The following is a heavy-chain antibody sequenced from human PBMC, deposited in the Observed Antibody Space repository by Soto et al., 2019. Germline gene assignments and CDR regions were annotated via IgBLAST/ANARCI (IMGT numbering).Heavy chain of an antibody. Sequence: EVQRVESGGGLVKPGGSLRLSCAASGFTFSSYSMNWVRQAPGKGLEWVSSISSSRSYIYYADSVRGRFTISRDDAKNSLYLQMIILRAAETPVYSCASQPSMVRRDNWCFDLWGRGTLVTVSS. V-gene: IGHV3-21*01. CDR3: ASQPSMVRRDNWCFDL. D-gene: IGHD3-10*01. CDR1: GFTFSSYS. CDR2: ISSSRSYI. J-gene: IGHJ2*01.